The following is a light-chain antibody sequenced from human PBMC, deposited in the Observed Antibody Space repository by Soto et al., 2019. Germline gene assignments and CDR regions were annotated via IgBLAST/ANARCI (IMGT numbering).Light chain of an antibody. CDR2: EVS. V-gene: IGLV2-8*01. J-gene: IGLJ3*02. CDR1: SSDIGGYKF. Sequence: QSALTQPPSASGSPGQSVTISCTGTSSDIGGYKFVSWYQQHTGEVPKLIIYEVSKRPSGVPDRFSGSKSGNTASLTVSGLQAEDEADYSCASYAGRNVRFGGGTQLTVL. CDR3: ASYAGRNVR.